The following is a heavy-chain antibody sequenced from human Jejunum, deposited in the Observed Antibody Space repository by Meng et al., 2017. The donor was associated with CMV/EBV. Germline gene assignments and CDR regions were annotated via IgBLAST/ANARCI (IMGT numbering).Heavy chain of an antibody. Sequence: QGQLVQSGSALKKAEASVKVSCKASGYLFTSYAMNWVRHAPGQGLEWMGWININTGNPTYAQGFTGRFVFSLDTSVSTAYLQIDSLKADDTAVYYCARGNGWRFDYWGQGTLVTVSS. CDR1: GYLFTSYA. D-gene: IGHD6-19*01. J-gene: IGHJ4*02. V-gene: IGHV7-4-1*01. CDR2: ININTGNP. CDR3: ARGNGWRFDY.